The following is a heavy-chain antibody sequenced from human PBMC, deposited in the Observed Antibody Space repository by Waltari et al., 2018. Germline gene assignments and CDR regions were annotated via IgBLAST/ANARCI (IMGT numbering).Heavy chain of an antibody. V-gene: IGHV1-8*03. J-gene: IGHJ6*03. CDR3: AKFNAHCSSTSCYDPAPYYYYMDV. CDR1: GYTFTSYD. Sequence: VKVSCKASGYTFTSYDINWVRQATGQGLEWMGWMNPNSGNTGYAQKFQGRVTITRNTSISTAYMELSSLRSEDTAVYYCAKFNAHCSSTSCYDPAPYYYYMDVWGKGTTVTVSS. D-gene: IGHD2-2*01. CDR2: MNPNSGNT.